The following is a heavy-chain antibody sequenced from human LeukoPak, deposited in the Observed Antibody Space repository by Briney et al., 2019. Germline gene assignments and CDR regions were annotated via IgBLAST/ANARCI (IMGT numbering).Heavy chain of an antibody. CDR3: ARLEMATITYFDY. CDR1: GGSISSSSYY. J-gene: IGHJ4*02. Sequence: SSETLSLTCTVSGGSISSSSYYWGWIRQPPGKGLECIGIIYYSGSTYYNPSLRSRVTISVDTSKNQFSLKLSSVTAADTAVYYCARLEMATITYFDYWGQGTLVTVSS. D-gene: IGHD5-24*01. V-gene: IGHV4-39*07. CDR2: IYYSGST.